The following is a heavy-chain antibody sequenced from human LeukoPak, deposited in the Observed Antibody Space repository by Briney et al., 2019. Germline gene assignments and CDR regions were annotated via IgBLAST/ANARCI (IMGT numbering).Heavy chain of an antibody. CDR3: ARGLGSYQADY. CDR2: IKQDGSEK. J-gene: IGHJ4*02. V-gene: IGHV3-7*01. Sequence: GGSLRLSCAASGFTFSSYWMSWVRQAPGKGLEWVANIKQDGSEKYYVDSVKGRFTISRDNAKDTLYLQMNSLRADDTAVYYCARGLGSYQADYWGQGTLVTVSS. D-gene: IGHD1-26*01. CDR1: GFTFSSYW.